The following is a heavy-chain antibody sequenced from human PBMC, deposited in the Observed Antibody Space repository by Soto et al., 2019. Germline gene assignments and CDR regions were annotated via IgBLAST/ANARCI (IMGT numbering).Heavy chain of an antibody. J-gene: IGHJ5*02. V-gene: IGHV3-30*03. CDR3: AREEGHLSIAALNWFDP. CDR2: ISYDGSNK. CDR1: GFTFSSYG. Sequence: GGSLRLSCAASGFTFSSYGMHWVRQAPGKGLEWVAVISYDGSNKYYADSVKGRFTISRDNSKNTLYLQMNSLRAEDTAVYYCAREEGHLSIAALNWFDPWGQGTLVTVSS. D-gene: IGHD6-6*01.